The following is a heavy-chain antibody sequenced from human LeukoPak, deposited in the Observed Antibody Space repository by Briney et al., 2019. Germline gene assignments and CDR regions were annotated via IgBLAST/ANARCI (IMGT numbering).Heavy chain of an antibody. V-gene: IGHV4-61*05. CDR3: ARHSGGANTHFDY. CDR2: IYYSGST. J-gene: IGHJ4*02. CDR1: GGSISSSTYY. D-gene: IGHD4/OR15-4a*01. Sequence: PSETLSLTCTVSGGSISSSTYYWSWIRQPPGKGLEWIGYIYYSGSTNYNPSLKSRVTISVDTSKNQFSLKLSSGTAADTAVYYCARHSGGANTHFDYWGQGTLVTVSS.